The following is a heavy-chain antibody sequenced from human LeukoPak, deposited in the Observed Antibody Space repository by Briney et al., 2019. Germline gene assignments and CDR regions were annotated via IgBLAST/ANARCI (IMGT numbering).Heavy chain of an antibody. CDR1: GFNFSDYG. D-gene: IGHD1-1*01. CDR2: IRPDGRST. V-gene: IGHV3-30*02. Sequence: GGSLRLSCAASGFNFSDYGMHWVRQTPGKGLEWVAYIRPDGRSTFYLDAVEGRFTISRDNSRNTVFLQMTNLRHEDTALYYCTTSLLGHWGQGALVPVTS. J-gene: IGHJ5*02. CDR3: TTSLLGH.